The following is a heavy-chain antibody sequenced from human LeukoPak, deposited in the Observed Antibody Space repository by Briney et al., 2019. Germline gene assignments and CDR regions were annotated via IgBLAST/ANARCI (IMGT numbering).Heavy chain of an antibody. V-gene: IGHV1-8*01. CDR3: ARVMFGEQWLVSTSGFDP. CDR2: MNPNSGNT. D-gene: IGHD6-19*01. Sequence: ASVKVSFTASGYTFTSYDINWVRQATGQGLEWMGWMNPNSGNTGYAQKFQGRVTMTRNTSISTAYMELSSLRSEDTAVYYCARVMFGEQWLVSTSGFDPWGQGTLVTVSS. CDR1: GYTFTSYD. J-gene: IGHJ5*02.